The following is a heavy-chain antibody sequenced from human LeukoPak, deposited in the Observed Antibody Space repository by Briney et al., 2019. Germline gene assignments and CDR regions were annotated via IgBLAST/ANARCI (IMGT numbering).Heavy chain of an antibody. J-gene: IGHJ4*02. CDR1: GFTFGDYA. V-gene: IGHV3-49*04. CDR3: TRDQTPYY. Sequence: GRSLRLSCTASGFTFGDYAMTWVRQAPGKGLEWVGFIRSNLYGGTPEYAASVKGRFTISRDGSNSIAYLEMDSLKTDDTAVYYCTRDQTPYYWGQGTLVTVSS. CDR2: IRSNLYGGTP.